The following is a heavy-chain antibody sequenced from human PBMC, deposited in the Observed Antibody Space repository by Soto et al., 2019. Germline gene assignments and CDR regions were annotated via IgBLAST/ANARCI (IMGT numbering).Heavy chain of an antibody. CDR3: ARNTYYDSSGYYSVPPPQFDY. CDR1: GYTFTSYG. Sequence: ASVKVSCKASGYTFTSYGISWVRQAPGQGLEWMGWISAYNGNTNYAQKLQGRVTMTTDTSTSTAYMELRSLRSDDTDVYYCARNTYYDSSGYYSVPPPQFDYWGQGTLVTVSS. V-gene: IGHV1-18*01. J-gene: IGHJ4*02. D-gene: IGHD3-22*01. CDR2: ISAYNGNT.